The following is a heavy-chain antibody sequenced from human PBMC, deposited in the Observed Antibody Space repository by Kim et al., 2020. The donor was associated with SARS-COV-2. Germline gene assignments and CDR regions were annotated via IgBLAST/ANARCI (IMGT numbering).Heavy chain of an antibody. D-gene: IGHD3-3*01. CDR2: IYHSGST. Sequence: SETLSLTCAVSGGSISSSNWWSWVRQPPGKGLEWIGEIYHSGSTNYNPSLKSRVTISVDKSKNQFSLKLSSVTAADTAVYYCARGVDYSFGEGILGVVYDYWGQGTLVTVSS. V-gene: IGHV4-4*02. CDR1: GGSISSSNW. CDR3: ARGVDYSFGEGILGVVYDY. J-gene: IGHJ4*02.